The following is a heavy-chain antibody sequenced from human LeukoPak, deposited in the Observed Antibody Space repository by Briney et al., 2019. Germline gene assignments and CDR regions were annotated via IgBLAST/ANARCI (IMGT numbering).Heavy chain of an antibody. D-gene: IGHD3-10*01. V-gene: IGHV3-30*02. CDR1: GFTFSSYG. Sequence: GGSLRLSCAASGFTFSSYGMHWVRQAPGKGLEWVAFIRYDGSNKYYADSVKGRFTISRDNSKNTLYLQMNSLRAGDTAVYYCAKDAYGSGSTQDYWGQGTLVTVSS. CDR3: AKDAYGSGSTQDY. CDR2: IRYDGSNK. J-gene: IGHJ4*02.